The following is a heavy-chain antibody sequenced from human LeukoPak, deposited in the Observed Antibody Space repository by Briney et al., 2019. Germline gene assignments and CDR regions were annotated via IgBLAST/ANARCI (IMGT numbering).Heavy chain of an antibody. Sequence: PGGSLRLSCAASGFTFSSYAMHWVRQAPGKGLEWVAVISYDGSNKYYADSVKGRFTISRDNSKNTLYLQMNSLRAEDTAVYYCARPHGYSGSYSRPDYWGQEPWSPSPQ. J-gene: IGHJ4*01. V-gene: IGHV3-30-3*01. CDR2: ISYDGSNK. D-gene: IGHD1-26*01. CDR3: ARPHGYSGSYSRPDY. CDR1: GFTFSSYA.